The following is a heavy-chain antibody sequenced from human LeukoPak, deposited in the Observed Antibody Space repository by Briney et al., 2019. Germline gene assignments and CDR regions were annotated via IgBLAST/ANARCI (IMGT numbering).Heavy chain of an antibody. V-gene: IGHV4-59*01. D-gene: IGHD3-22*01. CDR1: GGSISSYY. CDR2: IYYSGST. J-gene: IGHJ6*02. CDR3: ARDGGGWPVVSYGMDV. Sequence: SETLSLTCTVSGGSISSYYWSWIRQPPGKGLEWIGYIYYSGSTNYNPSLKSRVTISVDTSKNQFSLKLSSVTAADTAVYYCARDGGGWPVVSYGMDVWGQGTTVTVSS.